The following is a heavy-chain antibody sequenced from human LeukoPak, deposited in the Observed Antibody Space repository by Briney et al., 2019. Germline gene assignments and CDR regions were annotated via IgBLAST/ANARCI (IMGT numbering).Heavy chain of an antibody. D-gene: IGHD3-10*01. V-gene: IGHV1-24*01. CDR1: GYTLTELS. Sequence: ASVKVSCKVSGYTLTELSMHWVRQAPGKGLEWMGGFDPEDGEIIYAQKFQGRVTMTEDTSTDTAYMKLSSLRSEDTAVYYCATGGSGSYGVSWFDPWGQGTLVTVSS. CDR3: ATGGSGSYGVSWFDP. J-gene: IGHJ5*02. CDR2: FDPEDGEI.